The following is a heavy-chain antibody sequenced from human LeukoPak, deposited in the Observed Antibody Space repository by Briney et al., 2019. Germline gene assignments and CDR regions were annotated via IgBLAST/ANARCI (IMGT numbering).Heavy chain of an antibody. CDR2: IYYSGST. J-gene: IGHJ6*03. V-gene: IGHV4-39*01. CDR1: GGSISSSSYY. CDR3: ARHVGYSNYIGYYYYYYMDV. D-gene: IGHD4-11*01. Sequence: SETLSLTCTVSGGSISSSSYYWGWIRQPPGKGLEWIGSIYYSGSTYYNPSLKRRVTISVDTSKNQFSLKLSSVTAADTAVYYCARHVGYSNYIGYYYYYYMDVWGKGTTVTVSS.